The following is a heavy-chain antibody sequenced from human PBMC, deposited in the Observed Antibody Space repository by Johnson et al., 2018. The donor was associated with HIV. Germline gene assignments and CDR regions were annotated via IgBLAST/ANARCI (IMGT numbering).Heavy chain of an antibody. D-gene: IGHD3-3*01. Sequence: QVQLVESGGGVVQPGRSLRLSRAASGFTFSSYAMHWVRQAPGKRLEWVAVISYDGSNKYYADSVKCRFTISRDNSKNTLYLQINSLRAEDTAVYYCAKDSEWTIFGVVTAQGAFDIWGQGTMVTVSS. J-gene: IGHJ3*02. CDR1: GFTFSSYA. V-gene: IGHV3-30*04. CDR3: AKDSEWTIFGVVTAQGAFDI. CDR2: ISYDGSNK.